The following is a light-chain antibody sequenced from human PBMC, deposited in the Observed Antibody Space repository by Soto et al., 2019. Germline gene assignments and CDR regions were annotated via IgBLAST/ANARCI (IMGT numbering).Light chain of an antibody. CDR3: QQSYNTLWT. CDR1: QSISSY. CDR2: AAS. J-gene: IGKJ1*01. Sequence: DIQMTQSPSSLSASVGDRVTITCRASQSISSYLNWYQQKPGKAPKLLIYAASSLQSGVPSRFSGSXXXXDFTLTISSLQPEDFATYYCQQSYNTLWTFGQGTKVEIK. V-gene: IGKV1-39*01.